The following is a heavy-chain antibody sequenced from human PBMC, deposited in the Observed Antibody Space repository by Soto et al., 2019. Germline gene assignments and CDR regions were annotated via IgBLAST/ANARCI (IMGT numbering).Heavy chain of an antibody. Sequence: QVQLVESGGGVVQPGRSLRLSCAASGFTFSSYGMHWVRQAPGKGLEWVAVISDDGSNKYYADSVKGRFTISRDNSKNTLYLQMNSLRAEDTAVYYCANYCRSTSCFSGGLERWGQGTLVTVSS. D-gene: IGHD2-2*01. CDR1: GFTFSSYG. J-gene: IGHJ5*02. CDR2: ISDDGSNK. CDR3: ANYCRSTSCFSGGLER. V-gene: IGHV3-30*18.